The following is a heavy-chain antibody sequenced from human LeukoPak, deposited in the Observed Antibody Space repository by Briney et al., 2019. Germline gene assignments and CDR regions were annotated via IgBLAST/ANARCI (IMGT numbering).Heavy chain of an antibody. V-gene: IGHV4-39*07. D-gene: IGHD6-13*01. CDR3: ARWRVAAAGLAFDI. J-gene: IGHJ3*02. Sequence: SETLSLTCTVSGDSITSSAYCWGGLRQPPGKGLEWIGNISYTSSTYYNPSLISRVTISVDKSKNQFSLKLSSVTAADTAVYYCARWRVAAAGLAFDIWGQGTMVTVSS. CDR1: GDSITSSAYC. CDR2: ISYTSST.